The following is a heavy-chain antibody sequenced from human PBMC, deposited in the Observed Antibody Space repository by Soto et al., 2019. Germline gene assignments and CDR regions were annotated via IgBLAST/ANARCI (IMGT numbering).Heavy chain of an antibody. CDR1: GGSISSSSYY. J-gene: IGHJ6*02. CDR3: ARAPGIAAAGTLYYYGMDV. V-gene: IGHV4-39*01. D-gene: IGHD6-13*01. Sequence: PSETLSLTCTFSGGSISSSSYYWGWIRQPPGKGLEWIGSIYYSGSTYYNPSLKSRVTISVDTSKNQFSLKLSSVTAADTAVYYCARAPGIAAAGTLYYYGMDVWGQGTTVTVSS. CDR2: IYYSGST.